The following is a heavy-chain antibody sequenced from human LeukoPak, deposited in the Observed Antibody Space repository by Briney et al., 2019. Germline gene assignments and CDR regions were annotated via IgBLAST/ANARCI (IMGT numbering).Heavy chain of an antibody. D-gene: IGHD5-12*01. CDR1: GFTFSDYS. V-gene: IGHV3-48*04. J-gene: IGHJ3*02. CDR2: ITTDSRTI. CDR3: AKDNVATYVPSAFDI. Sequence: GGSLRLSCAASGFTFSDYSMNWVRQAPGKGLEWVSYITTDSRTIYYADSVKGRFTISRDNAKNSLYLQMNSLRAEDTALYYCAKDNVATYVPSAFDIWGQGTMVTVSS.